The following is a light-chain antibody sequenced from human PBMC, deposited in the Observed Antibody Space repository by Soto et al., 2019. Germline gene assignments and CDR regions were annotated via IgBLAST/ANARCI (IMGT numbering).Light chain of an antibody. J-gene: IGKJ1*01. CDR2: GAS. CDR1: ESVASNY. CDR3: QQYGSSPWT. V-gene: IGKV3-20*01. Sequence: ELVLTQSPGTLSFSPVEVATLSRRASESVASNYLAWYQQKPGQAPRLLFYGASIRATGIPDRFSGSGSGTDFTLTLTRLQPEDFAVYYCQQYGSSPWTSGQGTKVDIK.